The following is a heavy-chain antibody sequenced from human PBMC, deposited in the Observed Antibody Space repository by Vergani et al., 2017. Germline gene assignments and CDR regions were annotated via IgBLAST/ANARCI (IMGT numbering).Heavy chain of an antibody. CDR3: AKDPRGYCSSTSCSDYYGMDV. Sequence: EVQLLESGGGLVQPGGSLRLSCAASGFTFSSYAMSWVRQAPGKGLEWVSAISGSGGSTYYADSVKGLFTISRDNSKNTLYLQMNSLRAEDTAVYYCAKDPRGYCSSTSCSDYYGMDVWGQGTTVTVSS. CDR1: GFTFSSYA. J-gene: IGHJ6*02. D-gene: IGHD2-2*01. CDR2: ISGSGGST. V-gene: IGHV3-23*01.